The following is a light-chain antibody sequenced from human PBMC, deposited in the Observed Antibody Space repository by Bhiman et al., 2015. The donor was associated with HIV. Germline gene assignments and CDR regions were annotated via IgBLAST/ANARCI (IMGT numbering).Light chain of an antibody. CDR3: RAWDSTAFYV. CDR1: KLGEQY. Sequence: SYELTQPPSVSVYPGQTASITCSGDKLGEQYVCWYQQKPGQSPVLVMYQDSKRPSGIPERFSGSNSGNTATLTISGTQAMDEADYYCRAWDSTAFYVFGTGTKVTVL. V-gene: IGLV3-1*01. J-gene: IGLJ1*01. CDR2: QDS.